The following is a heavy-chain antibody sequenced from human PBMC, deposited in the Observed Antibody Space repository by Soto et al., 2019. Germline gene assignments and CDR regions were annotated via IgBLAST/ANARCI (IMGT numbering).Heavy chain of an antibody. CDR2: INAGNGNT. J-gene: IGHJ6*02. CDR3: ARGTGYSYYYGMDV. V-gene: IGHV1-3*01. CDR1: GYTFTSYA. D-gene: IGHD1-1*01. Sequence: DSVKVSCTASGYTFTSYAMHWLRQAPGQRLEWMGWINAGNGNTKYSQKFQGRVTITRGTSASTAYMELSSLRSEDTAVYYCARGTGYSYYYGMDVWGQGTTVTVSS.